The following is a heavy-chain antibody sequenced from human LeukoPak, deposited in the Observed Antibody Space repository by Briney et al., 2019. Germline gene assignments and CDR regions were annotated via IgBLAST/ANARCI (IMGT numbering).Heavy chain of an antibody. CDR1: GAYISTHTYY. Sequence: PSETLSLTCTVSGAYISTHTYYWGWIRQPPGKGLEWIGSIYYNGNTYYNPSLKSRVTISVDTSNNQFSLKLRSVTAADTAVYYCARSYCAGDCYTEYFQHWGQGTLVTVSS. CDR2: IYYNGNT. V-gene: IGHV4-39*01. CDR3: ARSYCAGDCYTEYFQH. J-gene: IGHJ1*01. D-gene: IGHD2-21*02.